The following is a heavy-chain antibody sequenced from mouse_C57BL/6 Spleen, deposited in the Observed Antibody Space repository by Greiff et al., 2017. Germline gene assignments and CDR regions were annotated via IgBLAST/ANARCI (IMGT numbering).Heavy chain of an antibody. CDR1: GYTFTNYW. CDR2: IYPGGGYT. V-gene: IGHV1-63*01. Sequence: QVHVKQSGAELVRPGTSVKMSCKASGYTFTNYWIGWAKQRPGHGLEWIGDIYPGGGYTNYNEKFKGKATLTADKSSSTAYMQFSSLTSEDSAIYYCARWGDYGSSYGYFDVWGTGTTVTVSS. D-gene: IGHD1-1*01. J-gene: IGHJ1*03. CDR3: ARWGDYGSSYGYFDV.